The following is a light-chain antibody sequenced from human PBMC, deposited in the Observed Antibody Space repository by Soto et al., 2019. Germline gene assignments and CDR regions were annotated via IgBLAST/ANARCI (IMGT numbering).Light chain of an antibody. Sequence: SVLTQPASVSGSPGQSITISCTGTSSDCGGYNLVSWCQQHPGKPPKLMIYEGSKRPSGVSNRFSGSKSDNTASQTISGLQAEDAADYYCCSYAGSSSFSYVFGTGTKVIVL. CDR1: SSDCGGYNL. J-gene: IGLJ1*01. CDR2: EGS. CDR3: CSYAGSSSFSYV. V-gene: IGLV2-23*03.